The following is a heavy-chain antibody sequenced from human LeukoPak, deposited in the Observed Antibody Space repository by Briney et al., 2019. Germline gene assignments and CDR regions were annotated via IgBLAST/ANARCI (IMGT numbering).Heavy chain of an antibody. CDR1: EFTFSSYS. J-gene: IGHJ5*02. D-gene: IGHD2-21*02. V-gene: IGHV3-21*01. CDR3: ARDRDPLNWFDP. CDR2: ISSSSSYI. Sequence: GGSLRLSCAASEFTFSSYSMNWVRQAPGKGLEWVSSISSSSSYIYYADSVKGRFTISRDNAKNSLYLQMNSLRAEDTAVYYCARDRDPLNWFDPWGQGTLVTVSS.